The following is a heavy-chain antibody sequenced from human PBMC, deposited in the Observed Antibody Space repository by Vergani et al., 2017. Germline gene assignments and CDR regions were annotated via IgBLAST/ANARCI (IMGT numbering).Heavy chain of an antibody. V-gene: IGHV4-38-2*01. CDR3: ARHDWVGGSSFYYYGMDV. D-gene: IGHD1-26*01. CDR1: GYSISSGYY. J-gene: IGHJ6*02. CDR2: IYHSGST. Sequence: QVQLQESGPGLVKPSETLSLTCAVSGYSISSGYYWGWIRQPPGKGLEWIGSIYHSGSTYYNPSLKSRVTISVDTSKNQFSLKLSSVTAADTAVYYCARHDWVGGSSFYYYGMDVWGQXP.